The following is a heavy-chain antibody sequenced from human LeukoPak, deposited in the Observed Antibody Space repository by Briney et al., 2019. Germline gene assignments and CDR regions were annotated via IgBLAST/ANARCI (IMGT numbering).Heavy chain of an antibody. CDR2: IYYSGGT. D-gene: IGHD3-10*01. CDR1: GGSISSSSYY. J-gene: IGHJ4*02. V-gene: IGHV4-39*01. Sequence: SETLSLTCTVSGGSISSSSYYWGWIRQPPGKGLEWIGNIYYSGGTYSNPSLKSRVTISVDTSKNQFSLNLSSVTAADTAVYYCARRYYYNLGSFPFDFWGQGTLVTVSS. CDR3: ARRYYYNLGSFPFDF.